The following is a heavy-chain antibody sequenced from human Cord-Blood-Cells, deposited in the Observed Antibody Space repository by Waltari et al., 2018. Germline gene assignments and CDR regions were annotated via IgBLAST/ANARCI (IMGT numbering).Heavy chain of an antibody. CDR2: ICPILGTA. J-gene: IGHJ3*02. CDR3: ASPQVYDSSGYGAFDI. D-gene: IGHD3-22*01. Sequence: QVQLVQSGAEVKKPGSSVKVSCKASGGTFSSYAISWVRQAPGKGLEWMGGICPILGTANDAQKCQGRVTITADESTSTAYMELSSLRSEDTAVYYCASPQVYDSSGYGAFDIWGQGTMVTVSS. V-gene: IGHV1-69*01. CDR1: GGTFSSYA.